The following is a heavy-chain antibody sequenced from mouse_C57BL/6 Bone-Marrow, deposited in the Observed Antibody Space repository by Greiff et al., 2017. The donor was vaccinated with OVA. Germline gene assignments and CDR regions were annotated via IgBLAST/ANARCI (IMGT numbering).Heavy chain of an antibody. CDR2: IYPRSGNT. CDR3: ASYYGSSYYYAMDY. Sequence: VKLMESGAELARPGASVKLSCKASGYTFTSYGISWVKQRTGQGLEWIGEIYPRSGNTYYNEKFKGKATLTADKSSSTAYMELRSLTSEDSAVYCCASYYGSSYYYAMDYWGQGTSVTVSS. J-gene: IGHJ4*01. D-gene: IGHD1-1*01. CDR1: GYTFTSYG. V-gene: IGHV1-81*01.